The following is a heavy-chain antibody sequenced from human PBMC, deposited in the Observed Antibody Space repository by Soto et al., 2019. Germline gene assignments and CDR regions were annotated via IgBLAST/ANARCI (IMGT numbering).Heavy chain of an antibody. Sequence: TLSLTCTVSCCSISSGGYYWSWIRQHPGKGLEWIGYIYYSGSTYYNPSLKSRVTISVDTSKNQFSLKLSSVTAADTAVYYCARERMVVAATAGGLDYWGQGTLVTVS. CDR1: CCSISSGGYY. V-gene: IGHV4-31*03. CDR2: IYYSGST. J-gene: IGHJ4*02. CDR3: ARERMVVAATAGGLDY. D-gene: IGHD2-15*01.